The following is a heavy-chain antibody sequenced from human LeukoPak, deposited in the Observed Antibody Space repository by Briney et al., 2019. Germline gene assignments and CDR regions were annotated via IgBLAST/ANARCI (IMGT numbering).Heavy chain of an antibody. D-gene: IGHD2-21*01. Sequence: GGSLRLSCTTSGFTFSRYDMQWVRQAPGKGLEWVSGISRSGPTYYRDSVRGRFTISRDNSKSTLYLQMNSLRAEDTAVYYCAKGESFAFATWGQGTMVTVSS. CDR1: GFTFSRYD. CDR2: ISRSGPT. J-gene: IGHJ3*02. CDR3: AKGESFAFAT. V-gene: IGHV3-23*01.